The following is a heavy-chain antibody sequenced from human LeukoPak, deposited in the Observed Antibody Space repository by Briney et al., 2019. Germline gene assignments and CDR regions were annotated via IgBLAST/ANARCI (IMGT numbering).Heavy chain of an antibody. CDR1: GGSISSGSYY. Sequence: SETLSLTCTVSGGSISSGSYYWSWIRQPAGKGLEWIGRIYTSGSTNYNPSLKSRVTISVDTSKNQFSLKLSSVTAADTAVYYCARARIRGYFDYWGQGTLVTVSS. CDR3: ARARIRGYFDY. J-gene: IGHJ4*02. CDR2: IYTSGST. V-gene: IGHV4-61*02.